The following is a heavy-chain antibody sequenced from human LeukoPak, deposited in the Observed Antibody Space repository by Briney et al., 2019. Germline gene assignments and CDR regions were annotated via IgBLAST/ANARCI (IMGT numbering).Heavy chain of an antibody. D-gene: IGHD4-17*01. CDR1: GFTFSNYA. CDR3: AKTAGATVIYYFDY. CDR2: ISYDGTKQ. Sequence: GGSLRLSCAASGFTFSNYAMHWVRQAPGKGLEWVAIISYDGTKQFYADSVKGRFTISRDNPKNTLYLQMNSLRAEDTAVYYCAKTAGATVIYYFDYWGQGTLVTVSS. V-gene: IGHV3-30*18. J-gene: IGHJ4*02.